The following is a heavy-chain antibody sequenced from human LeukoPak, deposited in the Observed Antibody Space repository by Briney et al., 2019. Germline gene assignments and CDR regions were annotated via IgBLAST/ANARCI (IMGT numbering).Heavy chain of an antibody. CDR3: ARGMYSSSSVDFDY. V-gene: IGHV3-23*01. D-gene: IGHD6-6*01. CDR2: VSGSGGST. J-gene: IGHJ4*02. Sequence: PGGSLRLSCAASGFTFSSYAMSWVRQAPGKGLEWVSTVSGSGGSTYYADSVKGRFTISRDNSKNTLYPQMNSLRAEDTAVYYCARGMYSSSSVDFDYWGQGTLVTVSS. CDR1: GFTFSSYA.